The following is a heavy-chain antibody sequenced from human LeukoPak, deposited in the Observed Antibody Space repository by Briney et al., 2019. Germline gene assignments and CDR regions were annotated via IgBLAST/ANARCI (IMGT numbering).Heavy chain of an antibody. J-gene: IGHJ4*02. V-gene: IGHV3-30*18. CDR3: AKVKEMYSSGSYYFDY. CDR1: GLTFSNYG. CDR2: IPYDGFNP. D-gene: IGHD6-19*01. Sequence: PGGSLRLSCAASGLTFSNYGMHWVRQAPGKGLEWVAVIPYDGFNPYYADSVKGRFTISRDNSKNTLWLQMNSLRAEDTAVYYCAKVKEMYSSGSYYFDYWGQGTLDTVSS.